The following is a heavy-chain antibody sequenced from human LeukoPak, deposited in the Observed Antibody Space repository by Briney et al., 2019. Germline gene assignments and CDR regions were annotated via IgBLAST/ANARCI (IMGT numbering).Heavy chain of an antibody. CDR3: TRDSALLGVAFDL. J-gene: IGHJ3*01. Sequence: GGSLRLSCSASGFPFNTYAIHWVRQAPGKGLEYVAGISSNGDNTDFADSANGRFTISRDNSKSTLFLQMNSLRAEDTAVYFCTRDSALLGVAFDLWGQGTVVTVSS. D-gene: IGHD2-15*01. V-gene: IGHV3-64D*06. CDR2: ISSNGDNT. CDR1: GFPFNTYA.